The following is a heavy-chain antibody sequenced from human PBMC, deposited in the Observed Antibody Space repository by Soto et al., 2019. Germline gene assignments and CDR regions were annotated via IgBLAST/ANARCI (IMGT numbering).Heavy chain of an antibody. Sequence: GGSLRLSCAASGFTFSSYAMSWVRQAPGKGLEWVSAISGSGGSIYYADSVKGRFTISRDNSKNTLYLQMNSLRAEDTAVYYCAKARAQYYDFWSGYPVDYWGQGTLVTAPQ. CDR3: AKARAQYYDFWSGYPVDY. CDR1: GFTFSSYA. CDR2: ISGSGGSI. D-gene: IGHD3-3*01. J-gene: IGHJ4*02. V-gene: IGHV3-23*01.